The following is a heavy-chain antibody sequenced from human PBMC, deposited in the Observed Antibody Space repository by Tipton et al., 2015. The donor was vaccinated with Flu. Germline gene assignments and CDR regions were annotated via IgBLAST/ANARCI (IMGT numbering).Heavy chain of an antibody. Sequence: QLVQSGGGVVQPGRSLRLSCAASGFTFSSYAMHWVRQAPGKGLVWVAVISYDGSNKYYADSVKGRFTSSRDNSKNTLYLQMNSLRAEDTAVYYCARPRNSDDSSGNPGYWGQGTLVTVSS. CDR2: ISYDGSNK. D-gene: IGHD3-22*01. CDR1: GFTFSSYA. J-gene: IGHJ4*02. V-gene: IGHV3-30-3*01. CDR3: ARPRNSDDSSGNPGY.